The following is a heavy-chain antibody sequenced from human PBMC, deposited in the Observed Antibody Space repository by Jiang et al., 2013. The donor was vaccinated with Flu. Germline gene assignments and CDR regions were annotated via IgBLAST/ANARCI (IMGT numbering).Heavy chain of an antibody. CDR2: IYHSGMT. J-gene: IGHJ5*02. CDR3: ARDHNTYYFDSSSSYRNRFDP. D-gene: IGHD3-22*01. Sequence: LLKPSETLSLTCAVSDYSISSGYYWGWIRQPPGKGLEWIASIYHSGMTYYNPSLKSRVTISVDTSENQFSLKLSSVTAADTAVYYCARDHNTYYFDSSSSYRNRFDPWGQGPWSPSPQ. CDR1: DYSISSGYY. V-gene: IGHV4-38-2*02.